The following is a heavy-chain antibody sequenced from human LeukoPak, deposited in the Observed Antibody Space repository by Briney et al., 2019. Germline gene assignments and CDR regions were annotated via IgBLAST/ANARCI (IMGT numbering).Heavy chain of an antibody. CDR3: AREGVYYYGSGSYYKWGLDY. D-gene: IGHD3-10*01. Sequence: GASVKVSCKASGGTFSSYAISWVRQAPGQGLEWMGGIIPIFGTANYAQKFQGRVTITTDESTSTAYMELSRLRSDDTAVYYCAREGVYYYGSGSYYKWGLDYWGQGTLVTVSS. CDR1: GGTFSSYA. J-gene: IGHJ4*02. V-gene: IGHV1-69*05. CDR2: IIPIFGTA.